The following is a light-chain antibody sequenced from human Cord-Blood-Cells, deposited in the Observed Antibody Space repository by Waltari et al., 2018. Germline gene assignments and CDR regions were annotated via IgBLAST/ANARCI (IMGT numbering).Light chain of an antibody. CDR3: QQYNNWPPWT. J-gene: IGKJ1*01. CDR1: QSVSSN. Sequence: EIVMTQSPATLSVSPGERATLSCSASQSVSSNLAWYQQKPGQAPRLLIYGASTRATGIPARFSGSGSGTEFTLTISSLQSEDFAVYYCQQYNNWPPWTFGQGTRWKSN. CDR2: GAS. V-gene: IGKV3-15*01.